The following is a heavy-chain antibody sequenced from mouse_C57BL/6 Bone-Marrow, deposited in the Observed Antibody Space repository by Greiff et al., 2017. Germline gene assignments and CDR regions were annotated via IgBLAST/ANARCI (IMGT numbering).Heavy chain of an antibody. CDR1: GYTFTSYW. CDR2: IYPGSGST. CDR3: NKFITTVVADYAMEY. J-gene: IGHJ4*01. D-gene: IGHD1-1*01. Sequence: QVQLKQPGAELVKPGASVKMSCKASGYTFTSYWITWVKQRPGQGLEWIGDIYPGSGSTNYNEKFKSKATLTVDTSPSTAYMQLSSLTSEDSAVYYWNKFITTVVADYAMEYWGQGTSVTVSS. V-gene: IGHV1-55*01.